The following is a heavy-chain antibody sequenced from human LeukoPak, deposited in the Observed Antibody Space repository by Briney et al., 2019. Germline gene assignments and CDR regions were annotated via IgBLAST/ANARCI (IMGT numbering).Heavy chain of an antibody. V-gene: IGHV1-2*02. D-gene: IGHD2-2*02. Sequence: ASVKVSCRASGYTFTDYYMHWVRQAPGQGLEWMGWINPNSGGTNYAQKFQDRVTMTRDTSISTASMELSRVTSDDTAVYYCARSYCSSNSCYRSLDYWGQGTLVTVSS. CDR3: ARSYCSSNSCYRSLDY. CDR2: INPNSGGT. CDR1: GYTFTDYY. J-gene: IGHJ4*02.